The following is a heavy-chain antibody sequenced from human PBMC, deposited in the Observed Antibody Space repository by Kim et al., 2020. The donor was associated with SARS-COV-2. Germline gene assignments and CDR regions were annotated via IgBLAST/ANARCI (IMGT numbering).Heavy chain of an antibody. V-gene: IGHV4-61*01. CDR3: ARMGGWELRVTLDAFDI. D-gene: IGHD1-26*01. CDR1: GGSVSSGSYY. CDR2: IYYSGST. Sequence: SETLSLTCTVSGGSVSSGSYYWSWIRQPPGKGLEWIGYIYYSGSTNYNPSLKSRVTISVDTSKNQFSLKLSSVTAADTAVYYCARMGGWELRVTLDAFDIWGQGTMVTVSS. J-gene: IGHJ3*02.